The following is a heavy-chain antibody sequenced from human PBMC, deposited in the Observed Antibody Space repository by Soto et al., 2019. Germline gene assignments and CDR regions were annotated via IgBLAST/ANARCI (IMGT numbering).Heavy chain of an antibody. Sequence: QITLKESGPPLVKPTQTLTLTCTYSGFSLRTTGVGVGWIRQPPGKALEWLGIIFWDGDKRYSPSLKSRLTLTHDISKSQVVLTVTNMDTVDTATYYCAHTWGLPFDYWGQGALVIVSS. V-gene: IGHV2-5*02. CDR3: AHTWGLPFDY. D-gene: IGHD3-16*01. CDR2: IFWDGDK. CDR1: GFSLRTTGVG. J-gene: IGHJ4*02.